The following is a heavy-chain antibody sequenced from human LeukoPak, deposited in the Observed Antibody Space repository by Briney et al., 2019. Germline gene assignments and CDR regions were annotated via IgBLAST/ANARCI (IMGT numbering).Heavy chain of an antibody. Sequence: ASVKVSCKASGYTFTGYYMHWVRQAPGQGLEWMGRINPNSGGTNYAQKFQGRVTMTRDTSISTAYMELSSLRSEDTAVYYCARDYRASSIVVVPAASYNWFDPWGQGTLVTVSS. V-gene: IGHV1-2*06. J-gene: IGHJ5*02. CDR2: INPNSGGT. CDR3: ARDYRASSIVVVPAASYNWFDP. D-gene: IGHD2-2*01. CDR1: GYTFTGYY.